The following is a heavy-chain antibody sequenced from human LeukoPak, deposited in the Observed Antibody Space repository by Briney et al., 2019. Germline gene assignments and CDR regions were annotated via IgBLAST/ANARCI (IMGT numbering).Heavy chain of an antibody. D-gene: IGHD2-21*02. CDR1: GDSFSSVTDY. Sequence: SETLSLTCTVSGDSFSSVTDYWAWIRQPPGKGLEWIASGDYSGGTYYNPSLESRVAISADMSKNQFSLKLSSVTAADTAVYYCARVPVVTAAKIDYWGQGTLVTVSS. CDR2: GDYSGGT. V-gene: IGHV4-39*07. J-gene: IGHJ4*02. CDR3: ARVPVVTAAKIDY.